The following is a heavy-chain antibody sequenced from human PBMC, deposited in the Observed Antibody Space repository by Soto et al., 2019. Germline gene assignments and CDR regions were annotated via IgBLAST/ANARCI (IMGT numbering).Heavy chain of an antibody. CDR1: GFTFSSYA. V-gene: IGHV3-23*01. CDR2: ISGSGGST. Sequence: GGSLRLSCAASGFTFSSYAMSWVRQAPGKGLEWVSAISGSGGSTYYADSVKGRFTISRDNSKNTLYLQMNSLRAEDTAVYYCASPRPHHDYGDYPLDYWGQGTLVTVSS. J-gene: IGHJ4*02. D-gene: IGHD4-17*01. CDR3: ASPRPHHDYGDYPLDY.